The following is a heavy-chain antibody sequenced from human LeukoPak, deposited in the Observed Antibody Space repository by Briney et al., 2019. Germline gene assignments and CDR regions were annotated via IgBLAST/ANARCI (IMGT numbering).Heavy chain of an antibody. D-gene: IGHD4-17*01. CDR3: ARDSTVGIYGDYRVPPDY. Sequence: GASVTVSCKASGYTFTGYYMHWVRQAPGQGLEWMGWINPNSGGTNYAQKFQGRVTMTRDTSISTAYMELSRLRSDDTAVYYCARDSTVGIYGDYRVPPDYWGQGTLVTVSS. V-gene: IGHV1-2*02. J-gene: IGHJ4*02. CDR2: INPNSGGT. CDR1: GYTFTGYY.